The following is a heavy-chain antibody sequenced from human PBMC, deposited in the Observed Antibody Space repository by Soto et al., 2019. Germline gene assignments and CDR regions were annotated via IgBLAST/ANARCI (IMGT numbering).Heavy chain of an antibody. CDR1: GFSLTTPGVG. V-gene: IGHV2-5*01. CDR2: IYWNDDK. CDR3: AHRRPATSSSSRYYFDY. Sequence: SGPTLVNPTQTLTLTCTFSGFSLTTPGVGVGWNRQPPGKALEWLALIYWNDDKRYSPSLRTRLTITKDTSKNQVVLTMTNMDPVDTATYYCAHRRPATSSSSRYYFDYWGQGTLVTVSS. J-gene: IGHJ4*02. D-gene: IGHD6-6*01.